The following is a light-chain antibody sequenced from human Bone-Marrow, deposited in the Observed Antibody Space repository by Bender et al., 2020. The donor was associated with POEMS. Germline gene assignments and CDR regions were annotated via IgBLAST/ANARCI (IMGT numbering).Light chain of an antibody. CDR1: SSDVGSYNL. CDR2: GVN. CDR3: SSYAGTNNLL. Sequence: QSALTQPASVSGSPGQSITISCTGTSSDVGSYNLVSWYQQHPGKAPKFMIYGVNQRPSGVPDRFSGSKSGNTASLTVSGLQAEDEADYYCSSYAGTNNLLFGGGTQLTVL. J-gene: IGLJ2*01. V-gene: IGLV2-8*01.